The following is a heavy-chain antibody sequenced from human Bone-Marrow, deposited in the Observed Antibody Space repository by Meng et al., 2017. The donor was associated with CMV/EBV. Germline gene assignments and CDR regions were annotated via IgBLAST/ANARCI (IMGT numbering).Heavy chain of an antibody. J-gene: IGHJ5*02. Sequence: SVKVSCKASGGTFSSYAISWVRQAPGQGLEWMGGIIPIFGTANYAQKFQGRVTITTDESTSTAYMELSSLRSEDTAVYYCARDGDYGCNLEAGDNWFDPWGQGTLVTVSS. CDR1: GGTFSSYA. V-gene: IGHV1-69*05. D-gene: IGHD4-23*01. CDR2: IIPIFGTA. CDR3: ARDGDYGCNLEAGDNWFDP.